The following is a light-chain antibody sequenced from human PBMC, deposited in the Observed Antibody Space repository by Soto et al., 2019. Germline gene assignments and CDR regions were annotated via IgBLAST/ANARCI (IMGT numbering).Light chain of an antibody. CDR3: QQYNSLIT. CDR2: KAS. Sequence: DIRMTQSPSTLSASVGDRVTITCRASQSISSWLAWYQQKPGKAPKLLIYKASSLESGVPSRFSGSGSGTEFTLTISSLQPDDFATYYCQQYNSLITCGQGTRLEIK. CDR1: QSISSW. V-gene: IGKV1-5*03. J-gene: IGKJ5*01.